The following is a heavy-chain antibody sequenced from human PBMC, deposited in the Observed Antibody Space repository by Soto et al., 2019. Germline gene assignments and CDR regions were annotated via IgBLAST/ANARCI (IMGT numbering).Heavy chain of an antibody. D-gene: IGHD4-17*01. Sequence: TLSLTCTVSGGSISSGGYYWSWIRQHPGKGLEWIGYIYYSGSTYYNPSLKSRVTISVDTSKNQFSLKLSSVTAADTAVYYCARDTGSVGETYYYYGMDVWGQGTTVTVS. CDR2: IYYSGST. V-gene: IGHV4-31*03. CDR3: ARDTGSVGETYYYYGMDV. CDR1: GGSISSGGYY. J-gene: IGHJ6*02.